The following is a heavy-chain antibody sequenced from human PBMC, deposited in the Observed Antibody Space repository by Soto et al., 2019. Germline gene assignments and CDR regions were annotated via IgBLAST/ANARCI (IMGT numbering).Heavy chain of an antibody. V-gene: IGHV3-30*04. J-gene: IGHJ6*02. CDR3: ARERQSYDRQVFYGIDV. D-gene: IGHD5-12*01. CDR1: GFTFTNYA. CDR2: ISDNERHI. Sequence: QVLLVESGGGVVQPGRSLRLSCTASGFTFTNYAMHWVRQAPGKGLEWVAVISDNERHIYYADSVKGRFTISTDNSRNTAYLQMSGLRGEDTAVYYCARERQSYDRQVFYGIDVWGQGATVTVSS.